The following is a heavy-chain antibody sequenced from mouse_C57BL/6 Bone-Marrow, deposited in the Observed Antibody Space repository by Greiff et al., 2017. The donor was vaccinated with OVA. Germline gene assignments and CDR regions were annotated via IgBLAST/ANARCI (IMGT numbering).Heavy chain of an antibody. CDR1: GYSFTSYY. CDR3: ARGLYYGRAAY. J-gene: IGHJ3*01. CDR2: IYPGSGNT. D-gene: IGHD1-1*01. Sequence: VQLQQSGPELVKPGASVKISCKASGYSFTSYYIHWVKQRPGQGLEWIGWIYPGSGNTKYNEKFKGKATLTADTSSSTAYMQLSSLTTEDSAVYYCARGLYYGRAAYWGQGTLVTVSA. V-gene: IGHV1-66*01.